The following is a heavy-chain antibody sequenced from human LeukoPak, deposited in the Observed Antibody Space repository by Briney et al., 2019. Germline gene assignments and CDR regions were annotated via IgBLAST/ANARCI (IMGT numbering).Heavy chain of an antibody. Sequence: GSLRLSCAASGFPFSTYAMSWVRQAPGKGLEWVSSIRGSDGSTYYADSVKGRFAISRDNSKNTLYLQMNSLRAEDTAVYYCAKDVYGDYGGLDYWGQGTLVTVSS. V-gene: IGHV3-23*01. CDR2: IRGSDGST. CDR1: GFPFSTYA. D-gene: IGHD4-17*01. CDR3: AKDVYGDYGGLDY. J-gene: IGHJ4*02.